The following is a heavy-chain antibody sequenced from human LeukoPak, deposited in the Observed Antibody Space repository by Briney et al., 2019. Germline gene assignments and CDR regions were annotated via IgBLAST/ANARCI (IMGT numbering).Heavy chain of an antibody. J-gene: IGHJ4*02. CDR3: ARGRPLGANFWVY. D-gene: IGHD3-16*01. V-gene: IGHV3-48*03. Sequence: GGSLRLSCAASGFTFSSYEMNWVRQAPGKGLEWVSYISSSGSTIYYADSVKGRFTIFRDNAKNSLFLQMNSLRAEDTAVYYCARGRPLGANFWVYWGQGTLVAVSS. CDR2: ISSSGSTI. CDR1: GFTFSSYE.